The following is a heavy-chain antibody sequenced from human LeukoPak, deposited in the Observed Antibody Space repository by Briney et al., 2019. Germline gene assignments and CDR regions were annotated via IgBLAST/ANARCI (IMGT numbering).Heavy chain of an antibody. CDR3: ARAKSAAAGLDY. CDR2: ISYDGSNK. Sequence: PGRSLRLSCAASGFTFSSYAMHWVRQAPGKGLEWVAVISYDGSNKYYADSVKGRFTISRDNSKNTLYLQMNSLRAEDTAVYYCARAKSAAAGLDYWGQGTLATVSS. D-gene: IGHD6-13*01. CDR1: GFTFSSYA. V-gene: IGHV3-30-3*01. J-gene: IGHJ4*02.